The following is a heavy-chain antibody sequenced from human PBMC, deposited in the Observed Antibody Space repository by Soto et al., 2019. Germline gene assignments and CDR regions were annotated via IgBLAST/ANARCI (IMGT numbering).Heavy chain of an antibody. J-gene: IGHJ6*03. V-gene: IGHV3-53*04. D-gene: IGHD6-13*01. CDR1: GFTVSSNY. Sequence: EVQLVESGGGLVQPGGSLRLSCAASGFTVSSNYMSWVRQAPGKGLEWVSVIYSGGSTYYADSVKGRFTISRHNSKNTLYLQMNSLRAEDTAVYYCATYTRPYYYYYMDVWGKGTTVTVSS. CDR2: IYSGGST. CDR3: ATYTRPYYYYYMDV.